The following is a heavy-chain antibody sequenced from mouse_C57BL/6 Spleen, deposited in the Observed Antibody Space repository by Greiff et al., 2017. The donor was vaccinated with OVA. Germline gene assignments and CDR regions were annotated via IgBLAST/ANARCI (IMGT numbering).Heavy chain of an antibody. CDR2: IYPGSGST. CDR1: GYTFTSYW. V-gene: IGHV1-55*01. J-gene: IGHJ2*01. Sequence: QVQLQQSGAELVKPGASVKMSCKASGYTFTSYWITWVKQRPGQGLEWIGDIYPGSGSTNYNEKFKSKATLTVDTSSSTAYMQLSSLTSEDSAVYYCARSTYGNLWDWGQGTTLTVSS. D-gene: IGHD2-1*01. CDR3: ARSTYGNLWD.